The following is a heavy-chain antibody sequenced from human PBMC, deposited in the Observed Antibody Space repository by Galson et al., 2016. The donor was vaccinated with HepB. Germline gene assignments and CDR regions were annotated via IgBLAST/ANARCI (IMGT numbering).Heavy chain of an antibody. CDR1: GFTFSNYA. V-gene: IGHV3-23*01. CDR2: INDSGDST. D-gene: IGHD3-16*02. J-gene: IGHJ5*02. CDR3: ARDLSYGSNWFDP. Sequence: SLRLSCAASGFTFSNYAMSWVRQAPGKGLEWVSSINDSGDSTYYADSVKGRFTISRDSSKNTLYLQMSSLRAEDTAIYFCARDLSYGSNWFDPRGQGTLVTVSS.